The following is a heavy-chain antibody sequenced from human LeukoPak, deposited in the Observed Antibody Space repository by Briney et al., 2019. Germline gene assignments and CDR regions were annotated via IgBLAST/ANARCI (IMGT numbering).Heavy chain of an antibody. Sequence: ASVKVSCKASGYTFTGYYMHWVRQAPGQGLEWMGRINPSSGDAQYPQKFQGRVTMTRDTSIKTVYMEIRGLQSDDTAVYYCAKNTHGDGDYGAGGNWGQGTLVTVSS. CDR3: AKNTHGDGDYGAGGN. CDR1: GYTFTGYY. CDR2: INPSSGDA. V-gene: IGHV1-2*06. J-gene: IGHJ4*02. D-gene: IGHD4-17*01.